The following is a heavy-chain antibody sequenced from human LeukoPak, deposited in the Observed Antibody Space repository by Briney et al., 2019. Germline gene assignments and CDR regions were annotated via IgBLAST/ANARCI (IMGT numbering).Heavy chain of an antibody. V-gene: IGHV3-21*01. J-gene: IGHJ3*02. D-gene: IGHD3-22*01. Sequence: GGSLRLSCVASGFSLNSYTFNWVRQAPGKGLEWVSSISSNSEYKFYANSVRGRFTISRDNTKNSLSLQMNGLRPEDTAMYYCARHQDYYDSRGIWGQGTMVTVSS. CDR3: ARHQDYYDSRGI. CDR2: ISSNSEYK. CDR1: GFSLNSYT.